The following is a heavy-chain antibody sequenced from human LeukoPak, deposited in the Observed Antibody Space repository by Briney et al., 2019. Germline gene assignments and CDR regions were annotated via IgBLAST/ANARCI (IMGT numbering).Heavy chain of an antibody. V-gene: IGHV3-15*01. CDR3: TTDRDSSSWYSLYYYYGMDV. CDR1: GFTFSNAW. J-gene: IGHJ6*02. Sequence: SGGSLRLSCAASGFTFSNAWMSWVRQAPGKGLEWVGRIKSKTDGGTTDYAAPVKGRFTISRDDSKNTLYLQMNSLKTEDTAVYYCTTDRDSSSWYSLYYYYGMDVWGQGTTVTVSS. D-gene: IGHD6-13*01. CDR2: IKSKTDGGTT.